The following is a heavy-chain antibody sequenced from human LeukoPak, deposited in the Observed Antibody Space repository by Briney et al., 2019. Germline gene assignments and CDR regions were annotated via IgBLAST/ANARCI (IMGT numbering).Heavy chain of an antibody. CDR3: ARGAPTTRIGAGRFDY. V-gene: IGHV1-46*01. Sequence: GASVKVSCKAFGYSLTNYYVHWVRQAPGQGLEWMGEINPSGRSTSYAQKFQGRITVTRDTYTNTVYIDLSSLRSEDTATYYCARGAPTTRIGAGRFDYWGQGSLLTVAS. CDR1: GYSLTNYY. D-gene: IGHD5-12*01. CDR2: INPSGRST. J-gene: IGHJ4*02.